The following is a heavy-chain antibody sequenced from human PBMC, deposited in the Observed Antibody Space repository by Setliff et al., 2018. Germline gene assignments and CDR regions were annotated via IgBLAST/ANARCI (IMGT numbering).Heavy chain of an antibody. J-gene: IGHJ3*02. CDR3: ARDGITFGGVIADRGAFDI. CDR2: IYHSGST. D-gene: IGHD3-16*02. V-gene: IGHV4-30-2*01. Sequence: SETLSLTCAVSGGSISSGGYSWSWIRQPPGKGLEWIGYIYHSGSTYYNPSPKSRVTISVDRSKNQFSLKLSSVTAADTAVYYCARDGITFGGVIADRGAFDIWGQGTMVTVSS. CDR1: GGSISSGGYS.